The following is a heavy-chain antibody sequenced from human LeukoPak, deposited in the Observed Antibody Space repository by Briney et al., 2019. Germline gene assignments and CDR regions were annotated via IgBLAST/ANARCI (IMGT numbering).Heavy chain of an antibody. CDR3: ARVWAARWLQFPFL. CDR1: GFTFSSYW. D-gene: IGHD5-24*01. Sequence: GGSLRLSCAASGFTFSSYWMSWVRQAPGKGLEWVANIKQDGSEKYYVDSVKGRFTISRDNAKNSLCLQMNSLRAEDTAVYYCARVWAARWLQFPFLWGQGTLVTVSS. J-gene: IGHJ4*02. CDR2: IKQDGSEK. V-gene: IGHV3-7*01.